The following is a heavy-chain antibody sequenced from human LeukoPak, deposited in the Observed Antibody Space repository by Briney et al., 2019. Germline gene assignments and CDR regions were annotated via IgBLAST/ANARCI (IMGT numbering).Heavy chain of an antibody. Sequence: PGGSLRLSCAAAGFTFSSYSMNWVRQAPGKGLEWVSSISSSSSYIYYADSVKGRFTISRDNAKNSLYLQMNSLRAEDTAVYYCARFGGGYGMDVWGQGTTVTVSS. CDR1: GFTFSSYS. CDR2: ISSSSSYI. CDR3: ARFGGGYGMDV. V-gene: IGHV3-21*06. D-gene: IGHD2-15*01. J-gene: IGHJ6*02.